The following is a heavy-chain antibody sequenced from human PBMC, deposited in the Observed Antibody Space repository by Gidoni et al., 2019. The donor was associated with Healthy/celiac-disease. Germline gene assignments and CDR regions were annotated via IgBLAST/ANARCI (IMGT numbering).Heavy chain of an antibody. D-gene: IGHD1-1*01. CDR3: ARASSTTGTTDLVADY. J-gene: IGHJ4*02. CDR1: GDSVSSNSAD. Sequence: QVQLQQSGPGRVKPSQTLSLTCAISGDSVSSNSADWNWIRQSPSRGLEWLGRTYYRSKLYNDYAVSVKSRITITPATSKNQFSLQLNSVPPEDTAVYYCARASSTTGTTDLVADYWGQGTLVTVSS. V-gene: IGHV6-1*01. CDR2: TYYRSKLYN.